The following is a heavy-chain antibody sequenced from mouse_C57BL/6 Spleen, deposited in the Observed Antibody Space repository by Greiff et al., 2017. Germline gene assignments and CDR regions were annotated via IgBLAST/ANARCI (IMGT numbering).Heavy chain of an antibody. CDR1: GYAFSSSW. D-gene: IGHD2-3*01. CDR2: IYPGDGDT. V-gene: IGHV1-82*01. Sequence: QVQLQQPGPELVKPGASVKISCKASGYAFSSSWMNWVKQRPGKGLEWIGRIYPGDGDTNYNGKFKGKATLTADKSSSTAYMQLSSLTSEDSAVYFCARVGDGAFAYWGQGTLVTVSA. J-gene: IGHJ3*01. CDR3: ARVGDGAFAY.